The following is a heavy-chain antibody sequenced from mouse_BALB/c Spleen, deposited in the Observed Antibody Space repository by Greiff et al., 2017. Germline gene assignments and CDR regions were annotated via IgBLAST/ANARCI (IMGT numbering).Heavy chain of an antibody. J-gene: IGHJ3*01. CDR3: ARIYYGNSWFAY. CDR2: INPSTGYT. CDR1: GYTFTSYW. Sequence: VQLQQSGAELTKPGASVKMSCKASGYTFTSYWMHWVKQRPGQGLEWIGYINPSTGYTEYNQKFKDKATLTADKSSSTAYMQLSSLTSEDSAVYYCARIYYGNSWFAYWGQGTLVTVSA. D-gene: IGHD2-1*01. V-gene: IGHV1-7*01.